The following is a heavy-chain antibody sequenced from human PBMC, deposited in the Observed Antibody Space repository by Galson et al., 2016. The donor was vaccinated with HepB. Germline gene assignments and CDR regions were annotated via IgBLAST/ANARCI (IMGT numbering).Heavy chain of an antibody. Sequence: ETLFLTCPVCGSSIRHSDYWWAWIRQPPGKGLGWIASIFYRGDTNYNPSPRSRVSISVDQVKNQFSPEVTSVTSADTAVYSCARQKAVGWWAFDSWGKGTPVTVSS. D-gene: IGHD6-19*01. CDR3: ARQKAVGWWAFDS. J-gene: IGHJ4*02. CDR1: GSSIRHSDYW. CDR2: IFYRGDT. V-gene: IGHV4-39*01.